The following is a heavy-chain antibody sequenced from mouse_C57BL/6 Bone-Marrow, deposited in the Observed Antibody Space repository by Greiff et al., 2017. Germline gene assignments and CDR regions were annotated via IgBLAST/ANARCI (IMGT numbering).Heavy chain of an antibody. CDR2: IDPETGGT. J-gene: IGHJ2*01. Sequence: VQLQQSGAELVRPGASVTLSCKASGYTFTDYEMHWVKQTPVRGLEWIGAIDPETGGTAYNQKFKGKAILTADKSSSTAYMALRSLTSEDSAVYYCTVIITAFPRYWGQGTTLTVSS. V-gene: IGHV1-15*01. CDR3: TVIITAFPRY. D-gene: IGHD1-1*01. CDR1: GYTFTDYE.